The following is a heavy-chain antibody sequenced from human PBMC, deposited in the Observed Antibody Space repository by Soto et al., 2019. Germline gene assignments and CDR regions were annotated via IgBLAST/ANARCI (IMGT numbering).Heavy chain of an antibody. D-gene: IGHD3-22*01. J-gene: IGHJ4*02. V-gene: IGHV2-26*01. Sequence: QVTLKESGPVLVKPTETLTLTCTVSGFSLSNARMGVSWIRQPTGKALEWLAHIFSNDDKSYSTSLKSRLTISKDTSKSPAVLTMTNMDPVDTATYYGARSDSSGYSFYYWGQGTLVTFAS. CDR3: ARSDSSGYSFYY. CDR1: GFSLSNARMG. CDR2: IFSNDDK.